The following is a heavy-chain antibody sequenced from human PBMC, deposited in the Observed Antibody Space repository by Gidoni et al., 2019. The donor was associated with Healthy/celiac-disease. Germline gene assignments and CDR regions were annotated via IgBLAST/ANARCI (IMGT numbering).Heavy chain of an antibody. CDR3: ARYSGSYPHDAFDI. J-gene: IGHJ3*02. V-gene: IGHV1-8*01. Sequence: QVQLVQSGAEVKKPGASVKVSCKASGYTFTSDDINWLRQATGQGLEWMGWMNPNSGNTGYAQKFQGRVTMTRNTSISTAYMELSSLRSEDTAVYYCARYSGSYPHDAFDIWGQGTMVTVSS. CDR1: GYTFTSDD. CDR2: MNPNSGNT. D-gene: IGHD1-26*01.